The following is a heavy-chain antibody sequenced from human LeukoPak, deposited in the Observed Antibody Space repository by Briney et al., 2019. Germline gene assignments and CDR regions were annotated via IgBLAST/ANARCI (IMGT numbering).Heavy chain of an antibody. J-gene: IGHJ4*02. Sequence: SVKVSCKASGGTFSSYAISWVRQAPGQGLEWMGRIIPILGIANYAQKFQGRVTITADKSTSTAYMELSSLRSADTAVYYCARRYCTTTSCYYFDYWGQGTLVAVSS. D-gene: IGHD2-2*01. CDR1: GGTFSSYA. CDR2: IIPILGIA. CDR3: ARRYCTTTSCYYFDY. V-gene: IGHV1-69*04.